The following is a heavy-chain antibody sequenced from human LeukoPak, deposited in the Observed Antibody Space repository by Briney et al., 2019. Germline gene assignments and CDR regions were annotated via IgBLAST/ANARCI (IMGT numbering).Heavy chain of an antibody. CDR2: ISSSSSHT. V-gene: IGHV3-11*06. D-gene: IGHD6-25*01. CDR1: GFTFSDYY. CDR3: ASSPTPGRAAATDY. Sequence: KPGGSLRLSCAASGFTFSDYYMSWIRQAPGKGLEWVSYISSSSSHTNYADSVKGRFTISRDNAKNSLYLQMNSLRAEDTAVYYCASSPTPGRAAATDYWGQGTLVTVSS. J-gene: IGHJ4*02.